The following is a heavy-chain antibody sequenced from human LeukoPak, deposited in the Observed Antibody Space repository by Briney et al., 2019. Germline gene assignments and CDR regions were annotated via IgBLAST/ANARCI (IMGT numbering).Heavy chain of an antibody. Sequence: ASVKVSCKASGYTFTSYGISWVRQAPGQGLEWMGWISAYNGNTNYAQKLQGRVTMTTDTSTSTAYMELRRLRSDDTAVYYCARESVDTAMVLFVYWGQGSLVTVSS. J-gene: IGHJ4*02. V-gene: IGHV1-18*01. CDR2: ISAYNGNT. CDR3: ARESVDTAMVLFVY. CDR1: GYTFTSYG. D-gene: IGHD5-18*01.